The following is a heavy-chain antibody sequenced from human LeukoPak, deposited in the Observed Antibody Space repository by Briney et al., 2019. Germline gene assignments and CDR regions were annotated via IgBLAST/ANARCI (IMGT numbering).Heavy chain of an antibody. Sequence: QPGGSLRLSCAASGFTFSIYAMSWVRQAPGKGLEWVSAISGSGGSTYYADSVKGRFTVSRDNSKNTLYVQMNSLRAEDTAMYYCAKEVGDYYSYMNVWGKGTTVTVSS. CDR3: AKEVGDYYSYMNV. V-gene: IGHV3-23*01. CDR2: ISGSGGST. D-gene: IGHD1-26*01. CDR1: GFTFSIYA. J-gene: IGHJ6*03.